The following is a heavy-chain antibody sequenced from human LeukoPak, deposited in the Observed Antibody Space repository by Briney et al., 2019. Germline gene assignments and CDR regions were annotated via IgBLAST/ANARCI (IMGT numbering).Heavy chain of an antibody. J-gene: IGHJ4*02. D-gene: IGHD3-22*01. Sequence: AXXXXRQXXGKXXXXXXXXSCSGGSTYYADSVKGRFTISRDNSKNTLYLQMNSLRAEDTAVYYCAKAPGTMIVVVITTWGQGTLVTVSS. CDR3: AKAPGTMIVVVITT. V-gene: IGHV3-23*01. CDR2: XSCSGGST. CDR1: A.